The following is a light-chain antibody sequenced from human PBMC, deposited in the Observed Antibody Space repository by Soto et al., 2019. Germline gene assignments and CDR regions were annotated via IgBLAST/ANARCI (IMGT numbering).Light chain of an antibody. V-gene: IGLV2-14*01. CDR3: SSYTSSSTVV. Sequence: QSVLTQPASVSGSPGQSITNSCTGTSSDVGTYNYVSWYQQHPGKAPKLMIYDVSNRPSGVSNRFSGSKSGNTASLTISGLQAEDEADYYCSSYTSSSTVVFGGGTKLTVL. J-gene: IGLJ2*01. CDR1: SSDVGTYNY. CDR2: DVS.